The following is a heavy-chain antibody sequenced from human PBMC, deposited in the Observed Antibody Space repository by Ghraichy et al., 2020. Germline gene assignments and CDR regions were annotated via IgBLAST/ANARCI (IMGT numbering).Heavy chain of an antibody. Sequence: GGSLRLSCEVSGFSFRDDWMSWVRQAPGKGLEWVARIKNRNYGGTTDYVAPVKGRFTISRDDSKNMLYLQMNRLQINDTAIYYCTTLSTTMTHGGDFWGRGTRLTVSP. CDR1: GFSFRDDW. CDR3: TTLSTTMTHGGDF. D-gene: IGHD4-17*01. V-gene: IGHV3-15*01. J-gene: IGHJ4*02. CDR2: IKNRNYGGTT.